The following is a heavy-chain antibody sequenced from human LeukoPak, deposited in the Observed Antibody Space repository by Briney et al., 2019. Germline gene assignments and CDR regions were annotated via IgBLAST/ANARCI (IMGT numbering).Heavy chain of an antibody. CDR3: ARCRSTSCYSAFDY. CDR2: IYYSGST. J-gene: IGHJ4*02. Sequence: SETLSLTCTVSGGSVSSSSYHWGWIRQPPGKGLEWIGSIYYSGSTYYNPSLKSRVTISVDTSKNQFSLKLSSVTAADTAVYYCARCRSTSCYSAFDYWGQGTLVTVSS. D-gene: IGHD2-2*02. CDR1: GGSVSSSSYH. V-gene: IGHV4-39*07.